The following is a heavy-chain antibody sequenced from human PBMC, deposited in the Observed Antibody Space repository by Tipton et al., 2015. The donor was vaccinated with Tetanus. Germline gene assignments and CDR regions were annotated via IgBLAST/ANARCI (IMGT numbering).Heavy chain of an antibody. V-gene: IGHV4-31*03. Sequence: TLSLTCTVSGGSIRSGGYYWTWIRQHPERGLEWIGYIYYTGNTYYNPSLKSRVTISVDSSKNQFSLKLTSLTAADTAVYYCARHSSLKALNYWGQGTLVTASS. CDR2: IYYTGNT. CDR3: ARHSSLKALNY. CDR1: GGSIRSGGYY. J-gene: IGHJ4*02. D-gene: IGHD3-9*01.